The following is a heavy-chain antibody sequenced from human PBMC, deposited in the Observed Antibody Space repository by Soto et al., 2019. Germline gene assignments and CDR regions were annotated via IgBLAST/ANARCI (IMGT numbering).Heavy chain of an antibody. CDR1: GGTFSSYA. J-gene: IGHJ4*02. D-gene: IGHD2-15*01. Sequence: SCKASGGTFSSYAISWVRQAPGQGLEWMGGVIPIFGTANYAQKFQGRVTITADESTSTAYMELSSLRSEDTAVYYCARDGGFGVVVVAATAYFDYWGQGTLVTVSS. V-gene: IGHV1-69*01. CDR2: VIPIFGTA. CDR3: ARDGGFGVVVVAATAYFDY.